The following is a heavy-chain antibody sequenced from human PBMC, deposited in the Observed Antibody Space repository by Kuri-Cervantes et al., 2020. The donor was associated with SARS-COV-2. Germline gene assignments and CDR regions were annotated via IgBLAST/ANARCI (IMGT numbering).Heavy chain of an antibody. V-gene: IGHV3-48*03. CDR1: GFTFSSYE. CDR3: ANCGWGFLEWHPDFAFDI. CDR2: ISSSGSTI. D-gene: IGHD3-3*01. J-gene: IGHJ3*02. Sequence: GESLKISCAASGFTFSSYEMNWVRQAPGKGLEWVSYISSSGSTIYYADSVEGRFTISRDNAKNSLYLQMNSLRAEDTAVYYCANCGWGFLEWHPDFAFDIWGQGTMVTVSS.